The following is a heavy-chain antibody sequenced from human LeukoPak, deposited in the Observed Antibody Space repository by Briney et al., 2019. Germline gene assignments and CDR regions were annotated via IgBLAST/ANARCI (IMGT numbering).Heavy chain of an antibody. CDR2: IIPIFGTA. Sequence: SVKVSCKASGYSLSTYGITWVRQAPGQGLEWMGGIIPIFGTANYAQKFQGRVTITADESTSTAYMELSSLRSEDTAVYYCARDDPADYWGQGTLVTVSS. V-gene: IGHV1-69*13. CDR1: GYSLSTYG. CDR3: ARDDPADY. J-gene: IGHJ4*02.